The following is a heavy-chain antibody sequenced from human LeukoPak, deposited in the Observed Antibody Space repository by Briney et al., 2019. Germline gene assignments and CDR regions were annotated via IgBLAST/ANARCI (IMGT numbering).Heavy chain of an antibody. CDR2: ISGSGDTT. D-gene: IGHD2-15*01. CDR3: AKECNSPGSCYYFDY. J-gene: IGHJ4*02. V-gene: IGHV3-23*01. Sequence: GGSLRLSCATSGFIFSNYAVNWVRQAPGKGLEWVSIISGSGDTTYYADSVKGRFTISRDNSKNTLYLQMNSLRAGDTAVYYCAKECNSPGSCYYFDYWGQGTLVTVSS. CDR1: GFIFSNYA.